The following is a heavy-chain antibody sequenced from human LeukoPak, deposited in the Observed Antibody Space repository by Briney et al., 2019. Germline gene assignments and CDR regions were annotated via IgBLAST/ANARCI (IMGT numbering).Heavy chain of an antibody. CDR3: ARGSRELLGY. V-gene: IGHV3-48*03. CDR2: ISSSGSTI. CDR1: GFTFSSYE. Sequence: GGSLRLSCAASGFTFSSYEMNGVRQAPGKGLEWVSYISSSGSTIYYADSVKGRFTISRDNAKNSLYLQMNSLRAEDTAVYYCARGSRELLGYWGQGTLVTVSS. J-gene: IGHJ4*02. D-gene: IGHD1-26*01.